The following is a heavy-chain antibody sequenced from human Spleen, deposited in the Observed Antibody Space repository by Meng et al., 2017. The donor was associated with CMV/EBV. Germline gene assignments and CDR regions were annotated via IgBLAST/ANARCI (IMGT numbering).Heavy chain of an antibody. CDR1: GFTFSDYY. V-gene: IGHV3-7*01. D-gene: IGHD1-26*01. CDR2: IKQDGSEK. J-gene: IGHJ4*02. CDR3: ARAYRAIDY. Sequence: GGSLRLSCAASGFTFSDYYMNWIRQAPGKGLEWVANIKQDGSEKYYVDSVKGRFTISRDNAKNSLYVQMNSLRGEDTAVYYCARAYRAIDYWGQGTLVTVSS.